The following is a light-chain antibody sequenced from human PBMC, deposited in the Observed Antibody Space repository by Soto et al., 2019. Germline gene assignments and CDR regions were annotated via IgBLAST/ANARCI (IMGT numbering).Light chain of an antibody. J-gene: IGLJ3*02. CDR1: SSDVGSYNL. Sequence: QSVLTQPASVSGSPGQSITISCTGTSSDVGSYNLVSWYQQHPGKAPKLMIYEGSKRPSGVSNRFSGSKSGNTASLTISGXXXXXXXXXXCCSYAGSSTWVFGGGTKLTV. CDR2: EGS. CDR3: CSYAGSSTWV. V-gene: IGLV2-23*01.